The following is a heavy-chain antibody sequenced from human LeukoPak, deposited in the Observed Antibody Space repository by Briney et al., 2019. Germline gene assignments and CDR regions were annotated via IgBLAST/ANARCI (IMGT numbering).Heavy chain of an antibody. CDR2: IGGRGDNT. CDR1: GFTFSSYA. Sequence: GGSLRLSCAASGFTFSSYAMTWVRQAPGKGLEWVSAIGGRGDNTYYADSVRGRFTISRDNSKSTLYLQMNSLRAEDTAIYYCAKNGGDSYGTGHFDYRGQGTLVTVSS. J-gene: IGHJ4*02. V-gene: IGHV3-23*01. D-gene: IGHD2-21*02. CDR3: AKNGGDSYGTGHFDY.